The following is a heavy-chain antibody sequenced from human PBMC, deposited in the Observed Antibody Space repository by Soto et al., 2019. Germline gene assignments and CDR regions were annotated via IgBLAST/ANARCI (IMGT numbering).Heavy chain of an antibody. D-gene: IGHD6-19*01. Sequence: SETLSLTCTVSGGSISHFYWSWIRQSPGKGLEWLAYIYDSGSTSYNPSLESRVTLSVDKSKNQFSLKMNSVTAADTAVYFCVMSPGWYKIDSWGQGILVTVSS. CDR1: GGSISHFY. J-gene: IGHJ4*02. CDR3: VMSPGWYKIDS. V-gene: IGHV4-59*12. CDR2: IYDSGST.